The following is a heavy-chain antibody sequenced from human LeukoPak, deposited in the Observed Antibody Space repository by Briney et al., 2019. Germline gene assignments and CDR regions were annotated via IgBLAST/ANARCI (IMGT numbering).Heavy chain of an antibody. D-gene: IGHD6-19*01. V-gene: IGHV1-46*01. CDR1: GYTFTSYY. CDR3: AMGVGAPEDLAVAADFDY. CDR2: INPTCGST. J-gene: IGHJ4*02. Sequence: ASVKVSCKASGYTFTSYYMHWVRQAPGQGLEWMGLINPTCGSTGYEQKFQGRVTITADKSTSTAYMEMSSLRSEDTAVYYCAMGVGAPEDLAVAADFDYWGQGTLVTVSS.